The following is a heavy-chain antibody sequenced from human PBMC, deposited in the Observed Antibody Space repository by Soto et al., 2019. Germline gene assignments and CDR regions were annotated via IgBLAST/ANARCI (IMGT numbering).Heavy chain of an antibody. CDR1: GFTFSSYA. Sequence: GGSLRLSCAASGFTFSSYAMSWVRQAPGKGLEWVSAISGSGGSTYYADSVKGRFTISRDNSKNTLYLQMNSLRAEDTAVYYCAKDLRTSCCLYYYGMDVWGQGTTVTVSS. CDR3: AKDLRTSCCLYYYGMDV. J-gene: IGHJ6*02. CDR2: ISGSGGST. D-gene: IGHD2-2*01. V-gene: IGHV3-23*01.